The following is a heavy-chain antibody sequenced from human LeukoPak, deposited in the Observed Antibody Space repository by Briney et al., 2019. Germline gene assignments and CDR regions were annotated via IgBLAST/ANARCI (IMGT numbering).Heavy chain of an antibody. CDR1: GFTFSAYA. D-gene: IGHD3-10*01. CDR3: ATSRFF. Sequence: GASLRLSCAASGFTFSAYAMNWVRQAPGKGPEWVSAISDSGGRTYYADSVKGRFTISRDNSKNRLYLQMNSLRGDDTAVYYCATSRFFWGQGDLVTVSS. V-gene: IGHV3-23*01. J-gene: IGHJ4*02. CDR2: ISDSGGRT.